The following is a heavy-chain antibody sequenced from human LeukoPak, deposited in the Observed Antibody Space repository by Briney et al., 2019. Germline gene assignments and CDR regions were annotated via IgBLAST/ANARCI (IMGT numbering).Heavy chain of an antibody. Sequence: SETLSLTCTVSGGSISGNCWSWIRQPPGQGLEWIAYIQSGGYNNYNPSFKSRVTISVATSNNQFSFKVTSVTAADPAMYYCTRRQGPHSGSYDYVDPGARGPGDSVS. J-gene: IGHJ5*02. CDR2: IQSGGYN. D-gene: IGHD1-26*01. V-gene: IGHV4-4*09. CDR3: TRRQGPHSGSYDYVDP. CDR1: GGSISGNC.